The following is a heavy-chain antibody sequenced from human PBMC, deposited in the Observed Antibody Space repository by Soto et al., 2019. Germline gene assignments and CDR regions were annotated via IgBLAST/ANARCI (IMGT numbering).Heavy chain of an antibody. V-gene: IGHV2-70*01. CDR3: SRAVGGFTYGYPDY. J-gene: IGHJ4*02. Sequence: SGPTLVNPTHTLTLTCTFSGFSLSTTGMCVSWIRQPPGKALDWLALIDWADDKYYSTSLKTRLTISKDTSKNQVVLTMTNVDAVEKATYFCSRAVGGFTYGYPDYWGQGTLVTVSS. CDR2: IDWADDK. D-gene: IGHD5-18*01. CDR1: GFSLSTTGMC.